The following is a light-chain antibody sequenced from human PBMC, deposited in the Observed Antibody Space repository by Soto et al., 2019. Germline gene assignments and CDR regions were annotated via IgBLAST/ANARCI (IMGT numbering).Light chain of an antibody. Sequence: DIVLTQSPDTLSLSPGERATLSCRASQSVSSSYLAWYQQKPGQAPRLLIYGASTRATGIPDRFSGSGSGTDFTLTISRLEPEDFAVYYCQQYNNWPPYTFGQGTKLEIK. CDR1: QSVSSSY. CDR2: GAS. V-gene: IGKV3-20*01. J-gene: IGKJ2*01. CDR3: QQYNNWPPYT.